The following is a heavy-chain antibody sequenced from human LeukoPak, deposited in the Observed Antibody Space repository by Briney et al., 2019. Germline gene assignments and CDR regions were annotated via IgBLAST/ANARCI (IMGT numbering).Heavy chain of an antibody. D-gene: IGHD3-22*01. V-gene: IGHV3-30-3*01. CDR3: ARDPDSYYDSSGYNDY. J-gene: IGHJ4*02. Sequence: GGSLRLSCAASGFTFSSYAMHWVRQAPVKGLEWVAVISYDGSNKYYADSVKGRFTISRDNSKNTLYLQMNSLRAEDTAVYYCARDPDSYYDSSGYNDYWGQGTLVTVSS. CDR1: GFTFSSYA. CDR2: ISYDGSNK.